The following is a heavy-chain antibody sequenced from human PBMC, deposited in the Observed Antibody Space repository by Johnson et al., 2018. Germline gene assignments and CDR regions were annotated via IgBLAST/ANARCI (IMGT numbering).Heavy chain of an antibody. CDR1: GFTFSSYT. CDR2: ISSSSSYI. CDR3: AVTDFQDAFDI. D-gene: IGHD3-3*01. J-gene: IGHJ3*02. Sequence: EVQLLESGGGLVKPGGSLRLSCAASGFTFSSYTMTWVRQAPGKGLEWVSSISSSSSYIYYADSLKGRFTISRDNAKNSLYLQMISLRVEDTAVYYCAVTDFQDAFDIWGQGTMVTVSS. V-gene: IGHV3-21*01.